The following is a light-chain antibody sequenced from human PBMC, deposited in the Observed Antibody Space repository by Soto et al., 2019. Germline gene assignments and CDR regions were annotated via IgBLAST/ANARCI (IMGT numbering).Light chain of an antibody. CDR1: SSNIGAGYD. CDR3: QSYDSSLSGSSV. V-gene: IGLV1-40*01. CDR2: GNS. Sequence: QSVLTQPPSVSGAPGQRVTISCTGSSSNIGAGYDVHWYQQLPGTAPKLLIYGNSNRPSGVPDRFSGSKSGTSASLAITGLQAEDEADYYCQSYDSSLSGSSVFGTGTKVTV. J-gene: IGLJ1*01.